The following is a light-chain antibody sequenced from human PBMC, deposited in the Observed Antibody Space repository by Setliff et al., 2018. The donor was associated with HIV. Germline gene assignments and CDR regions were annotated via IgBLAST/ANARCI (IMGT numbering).Light chain of an antibody. CDR2: DVS. CDR3: CSYAGTYTSLYV. Sequence: QSALTQPRSVSGSPGQSVTISCTGTSSDVGGYNYVSWYQQHPDKAPKLIIYDVSKRPSGVPDRFSGSKSGNTASLTISGLQAEDEVDYYCCSYAGTYTSLYVFGTGTKSPS. CDR1: SSDVGGYNY. J-gene: IGLJ1*01. V-gene: IGLV2-11*01.